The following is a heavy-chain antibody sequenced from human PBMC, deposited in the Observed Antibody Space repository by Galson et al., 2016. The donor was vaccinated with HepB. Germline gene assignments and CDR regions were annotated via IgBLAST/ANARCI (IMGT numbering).Heavy chain of an antibody. V-gene: IGHV3-74*01. D-gene: IGHD1-7*01. CDR2: INSAGTST. Sequence: SLRLSCAASGFTFSTYWIYWVRQAPGKGLVWVSRINSAGTSTNYAASMKGRFTISRDNAKNSLFLQIDSLRAEDTAVYYCARDSPFVNGTSDYWGQGTLVTVSS. CDR3: ARDSPFVNGTSDY. J-gene: IGHJ4*02. CDR1: GFTFSTYW.